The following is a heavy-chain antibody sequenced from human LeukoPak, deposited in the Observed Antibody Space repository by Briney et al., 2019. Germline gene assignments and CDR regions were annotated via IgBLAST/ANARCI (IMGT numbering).Heavy chain of an antibody. CDR3: ARAHGSGSYYNCLDY. V-gene: IGHV3-23*01. D-gene: IGHD3-10*01. CDR2: ISGSGGST. Sequence: GGSLRLSCAASGFTFSSYAMSWVRQAPGKGLEWVSAISGSGGSTYYADSVKGRFTISRDNSKNTLYLQVNSLRAEDTAVYYCARAHGSGSYYNCLDYWGQGTLVTVSS. J-gene: IGHJ4*02. CDR1: GFTFSSYA.